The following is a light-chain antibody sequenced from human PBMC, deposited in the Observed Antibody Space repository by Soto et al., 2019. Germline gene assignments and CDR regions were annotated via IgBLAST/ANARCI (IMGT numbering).Light chain of an antibody. J-gene: IGKJ2*01. Sequence: DIQMTQSPSTLSASVGDRVTITCRASQSISSWLAWYQQKPGKAPKLLIYKASSLESGVPSRFSGSGSGTELTLTISSLQPDDFATYSCQQYNGLYIFGQGTKLEIK. V-gene: IGKV1-5*03. CDR3: QQYNGLYI. CDR2: KAS. CDR1: QSISSW.